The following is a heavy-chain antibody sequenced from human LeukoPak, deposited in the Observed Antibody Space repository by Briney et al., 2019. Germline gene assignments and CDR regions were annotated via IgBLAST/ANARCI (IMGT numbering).Heavy chain of an antibody. V-gene: IGHV3-23*01. J-gene: IGHJ3*02. CDR2: MSGSGDTT. Sequence: GGSLRLSCAASGFDFNDFAMTWVRQAPGKGLEWVSSMSGSGDTTEYAASVKGRFTISRDNAKKTLYLEMNSLRAEDTAVYYCARIDIAVASAFILDAFGIWGQGTMVTVSS. CDR1: GFDFNDFA. CDR3: ARIDIAVASAFILDAFGI. D-gene: IGHD2-2*01.